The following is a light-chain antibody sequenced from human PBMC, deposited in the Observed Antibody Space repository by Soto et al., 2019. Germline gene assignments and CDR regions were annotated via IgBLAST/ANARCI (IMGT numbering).Light chain of an antibody. CDR3: KKYDSDPRT. J-gene: IGKJ1*01. Sequence: DIQMTQSPSSLSASVGDRVTITCRASQGISNFLAWYQQKPGKVPKLLIYGSSTLQAGVPSRFSGSGSGTDFTLTISSMQPEDVATYYCKKYDSDPRTFGQGTKVDIK. V-gene: IGKV1-27*01. CDR2: GSS. CDR1: QGISNF.